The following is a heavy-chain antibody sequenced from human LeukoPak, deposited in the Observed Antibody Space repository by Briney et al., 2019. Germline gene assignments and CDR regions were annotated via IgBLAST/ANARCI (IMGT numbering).Heavy chain of an antibody. CDR1: GGSVSSRSYN. CDR3: RREGGRGGLRTFDS. D-gene: IGHD1-7*01. J-gene: IGHJ4*02. V-gene: IGHV4-39*02. Sequence: SETLSLTCIVSGGSVSSRSYNWGWIRQSPGKGLEWIGSTYYSGSTYYNLSLKSRVSISIDPSKNQFSLRLNSVTAADTAVYYCRREGGRGGLRTFDSWGQGALVTVSS. CDR2: TYYSGST.